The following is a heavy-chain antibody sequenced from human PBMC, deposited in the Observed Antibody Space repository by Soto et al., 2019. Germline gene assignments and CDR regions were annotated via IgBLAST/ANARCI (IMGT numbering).Heavy chain of an antibody. D-gene: IGHD6-13*01. CDR2: IYYSGST. Sequence: QVQLQESGPGLVKPSQTLSLTCTVSGGSISSGDYYWSWIRQPPGKGLEWIGSIYYSGSTYYNPYLTSRVTLSVDTSTNQFSLKLSSVTAADTAVYYCARARGSSWYRYFDYWGQGTLVTVSS. J-gene: IGHJ4*02. V-gene: IGHV4-30-4*01. CDR1: GGSISSGDYY. CDR3: ARARGSSWYRYFDY.